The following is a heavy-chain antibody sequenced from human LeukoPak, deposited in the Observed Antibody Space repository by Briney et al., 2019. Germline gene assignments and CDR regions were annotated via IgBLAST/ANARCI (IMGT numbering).Heavy chain of an antibody. J-gene: IGHJ4*02. CDR3: ARGPGDYVWGRNDY. CDR2: ISSSSSYI. CDR1: GFTFSSYS. D-gene: IGHD3-16*01. V-gene: IGHV3-21*01. Sequence: GGSLRLSCAAFGFTFSSYSMNWVRQAPGKGLEWVSSISSSSSYIYYADSVKGRFTISRDNAKNSLYLQMNSLRAEDTAVYYCARGPGDYVWGRNDYWGQGTLVTVSS.